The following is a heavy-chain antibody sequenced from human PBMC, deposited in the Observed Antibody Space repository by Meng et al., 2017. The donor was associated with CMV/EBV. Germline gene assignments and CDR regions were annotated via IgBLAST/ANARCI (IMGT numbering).Heavy chain of an antibody. D-gene: IGHD6-13*01. V-gene: IGHV3-30*02. J-gene: IGHJ4*02. CDR2: IRYDGSNK. Sequence: ASGFTVSSYGMHWVRRAPGKGLEWVAFIRYDGSNKYYADSVKGRFTISRDNSKNTLYLQMNSLRAEDTAVYYCAKEIYSSSGKGVDYWGQGTLVTVSS. CDR1: GFTVSSYG. CDR3: AKEIYSSSGKGVDY.